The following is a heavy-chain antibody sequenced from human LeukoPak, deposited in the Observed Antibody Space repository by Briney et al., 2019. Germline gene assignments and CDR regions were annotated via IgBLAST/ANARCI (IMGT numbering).Heavy chain of an antibody. CDR1: GGSIISSDYH. CDR2: ISGSGGDT. J-gene: IGHJ4*02. Sequence: PSETLSLTCTVSGGSIISSDYHWGWVRQAPGKGLEWVAVISGSGGDTYYADSVKGRFTISGDNSKNTVYLQMNSLRAEDTALYYCAKGGVYGDYYFDYWGQGTLVTVSS. CDR3: AKGGVYGDYYFDY. D-gene: IGHD4-17*01. V-gene: IGHV3-23*01.